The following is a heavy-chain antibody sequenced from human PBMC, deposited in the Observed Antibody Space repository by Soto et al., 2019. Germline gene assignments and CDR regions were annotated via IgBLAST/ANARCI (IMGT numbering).Heavy chain of an antibody. V-gene: IGHV3-9*01. CDR2: INWRGCSS. Sequence: EAQLVESGGGLVQPGRSLRLSCAASGFTFDDFAMHWVRQAPGKGLEWVSGINWRGCSSGYSDSVKGRFTISRDNAKNSLSLQMNSLRVEDTALFYCVKANDQQLVEGGPFDMWGQGTMVTVSS. D-gene: IGHD6-13*01. CDR1: GFTFDDFA. CDR3: VKANDQQLVEGGPFDM. J-gene: IGHJ3*02.